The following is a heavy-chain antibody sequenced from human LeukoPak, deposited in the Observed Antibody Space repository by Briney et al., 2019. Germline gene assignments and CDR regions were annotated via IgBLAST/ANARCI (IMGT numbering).Heavy chain of an antibody. Sequence: GGSLRLSCAASGFSFSNYYMSWVRQAPGKGLEWVAHINEDGSEQQFVDSVKGRFTISRDNAKNSLYLQMNSLRAEDTAVYYCEVDGYWGQGTLVTVSS. D-gene: IGHD5-12*01. J-gene: IGHJ4*02. CDR3: EVDGY. V-gene: IGHV3-7*01. CDR2: INEDGSEQ. CDR1: GFSFSNYY.